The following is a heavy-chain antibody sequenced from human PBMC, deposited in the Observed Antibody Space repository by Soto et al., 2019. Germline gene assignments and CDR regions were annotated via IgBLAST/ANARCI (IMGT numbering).Heavy chain of an antibody. V-gene: IGHV4-39*01. CDR1: GGSINSGDYY. CDR2: IYYSGST. CDR3: ARSYSSGWSRPTPFDY. J-gene: IGHJ4*02. D-gene: IGHD6-19*01. Sequence: PSETLSLTCTVSGGSINSGDYYWSWIRQPPGKGLEWIGSIYYSGSTYYNPSLKSRVTISVDTSKNQFSLKLSSVTAADTAVYYCARSYSSGWSRPTPFDYWGQGTLVTVSS.